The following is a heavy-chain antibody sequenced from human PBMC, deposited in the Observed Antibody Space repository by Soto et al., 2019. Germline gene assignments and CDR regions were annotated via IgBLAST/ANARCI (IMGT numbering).Heavy chain of an antibody. D-gene: IGHD3-10*01. V-gene: IGHV1-2*04. CDR2: INPNTGGA. J-gene: IGHJ4*02. CDR1: GYTFTGYY. Sequence: ASVKVSCKASGYTFTGYYIHWVRQAPGQGLEWMGWINPNTGGAYYAQKVQGWVTMTRNTSISTAYMELSRLRSDDRAVYYCASGSGQYYFDYWGQGILVTVSS. CDR3: ASGSGQYYFDY.